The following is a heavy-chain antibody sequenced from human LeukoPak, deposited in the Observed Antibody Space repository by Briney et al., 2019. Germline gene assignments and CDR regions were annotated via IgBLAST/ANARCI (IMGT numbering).Heavy chain of an antibody. CDR2: IKEEGSER. CDR1: GFTFSSYW. CDR3: ASFDWSWIPERPPQYFQH. J-gene: IGHJ1*01. D-gene: IGHD3-9*01. V-gene: IGHV3-7*01. Sequence: PGXSLRLSCAASGFTFSSYWMSWVRQAPGKGMEWVAKIKEEGSERYYVDSVKGRFTISRDNAKNSLYLQMNSLRAEDTAVYYCASFDWSWIPERPPQYFQHWGQGTLVTVSS.